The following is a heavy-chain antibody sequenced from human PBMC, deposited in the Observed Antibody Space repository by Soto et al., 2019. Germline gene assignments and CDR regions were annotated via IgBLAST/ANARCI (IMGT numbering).Heavy chain of an antibody. CDR1: GGTFSSYS. V-gene: IGHV1-69*01. CDR3: ARAPQILTVKDYFDY. Sequence: QVQLVQSGAEVKKPGYSVKVSCKASGGTFSSYSINWVRQAPGQGLEWMGGIIPICGTANNAPKFQVRVTMTADETASTVNMELSSLTTEDTAVYCCARAPQILTVKDYFDYWGHGSLVTVSS. J-gene: IGHJ4*01. CDR2: IIPICGTA. D-gene: IGHD3-9*01.